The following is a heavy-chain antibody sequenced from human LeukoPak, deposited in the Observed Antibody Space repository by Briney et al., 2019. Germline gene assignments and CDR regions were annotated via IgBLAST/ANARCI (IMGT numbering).Heavy chain of an antibody. J-gene: IGHJ3*02. CDR3: ARDALWFGELWSAFDI. CDR2: IYTSGST. CDR1: GGSISSYY. V-gene: IGHV4-4*07. Sequence: SETLSLTCTVSGGSISSYYWSWIRQPAGKGLEWIGRIYTSGSTNYNPSLKSRVTMSVDTSKNQLSLKLSSVTAADTAVYYCARDALWFGELWSAFDIWGQGTMVTVSS. D-gene: IGHD3-10*01.